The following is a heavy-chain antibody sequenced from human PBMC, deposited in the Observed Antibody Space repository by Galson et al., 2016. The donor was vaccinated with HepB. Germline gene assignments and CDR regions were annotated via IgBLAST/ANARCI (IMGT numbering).Heavy chain of an antibody. V-gene: IGHV3-30*03. CDR3: ISSGWYIGFDY. D-gene: IGHD6-19*01. CDR2: ISFDGNNK. J-gene: IGHJ4*02. Sequence: SLRLSCAASGFTFTDYGMHWVRQAPGKGLEWVAVISFDGNNKQYADSVKGRFTISRDDSSSTLHLQMDSLRAEDTAVYYCISSGWYIGFDYWGQGTLVTVPS. CDR1: GFTFTDYG.